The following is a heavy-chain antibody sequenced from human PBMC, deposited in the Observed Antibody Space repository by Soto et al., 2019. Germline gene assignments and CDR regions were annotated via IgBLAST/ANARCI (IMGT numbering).Heavy chain of an antibody. CDR1: GFTFNTYS. J-gene: IGHJ4*02. CDR3: ARAGGTTVTGLWHFDS. CDR2: IWYDGTQK. V-gene: IGHV3-33*01. Sequence: EGSLRLSCEASGFTFNTYSMHWVRQPPGKGLEWLAAIWYDGTQKYYADSVKGRFIISRDNSKKTLYLEMNSLRAEDTAVYYCARAGGTTVTGLWHFDSWGQGTLVTVSS. D-gene: IGHD4-17*01.